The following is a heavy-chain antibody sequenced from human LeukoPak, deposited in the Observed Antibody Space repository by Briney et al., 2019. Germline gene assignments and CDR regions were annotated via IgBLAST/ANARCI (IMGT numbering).Heavy chain of an antibody. CDR3: AKDPPTKYCGGDCYPFDY. J-gene: IGHJ4*02. CDR2: ISGSGGST. Sequence: GGSLRLSCAASGFTFSSYAMSWVRQAPGKGLEWVSAISGSGGSTYYADSVKGRFTISRDNSKNTLYLQMNSLRAEDTAVYYCAKDPPTKYCGGDCYPFDYWGQGTLVTVSS. CDR1: GFTFSSYA. D-gene: IGHD2-21*01. V-gene: IGHV3-23*01.